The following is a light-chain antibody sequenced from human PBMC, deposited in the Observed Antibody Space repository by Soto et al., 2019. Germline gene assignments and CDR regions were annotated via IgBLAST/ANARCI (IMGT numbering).Light chain of an antibody. Sequence: EMVVTQSPATLSVSPGEGATLSCRASQSVGHNLAWYQHKPGQAPRILIYGASTRVTGVPARFSGSGSGTEFTLTISSLQSEDFAVYYCQQFYYYPHTFGQGTKLEVK. CDR2: GAS. CDR3: QQFYYYPHT. CDR1: QSVGHN. V-gene: IGKV3-15*01. J-gene: IGKJ2*01.